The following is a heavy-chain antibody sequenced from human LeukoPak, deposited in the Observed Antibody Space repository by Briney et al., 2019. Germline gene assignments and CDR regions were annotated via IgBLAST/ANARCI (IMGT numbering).Heavy chain of an antibody. D-gene: IGHD3-22*01. J-gene: IGHJ4*02. CDR1: GGSISSGGYY. Sequence: SKTLSLTCTVSGGSISSGGYYWSWIRQHPGKGLEWIGYIYYSGSTYYNPSLESRVTISVDTSKNQFSLKLSSVTAADTAVYYCARLTYYYDSSGYYYERDSSYYFDYWGQGTLVTVSS. V-gene: IGHV4-31*03. CDR2: IYYSGST. CDR3: ARLTYYYDSSGYYYERDSSYYFDY.